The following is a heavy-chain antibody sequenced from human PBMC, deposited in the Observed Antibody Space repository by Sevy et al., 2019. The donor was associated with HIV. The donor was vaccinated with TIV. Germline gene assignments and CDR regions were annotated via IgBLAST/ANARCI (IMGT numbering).Heavy chain of an antibody. Sequence: ASVKVCCKASDYTFISYGISWVRQAPGQGLEWMGWVSGYNGDTNYAQKLQGRITMTTDTSTSTAYMEMRSLRSDDTAVYYCARDPRRWFGERARGAGFDVRGQGTTVTVSS. J-gene: IGHJ6*02. CDR2: VSGYNGDT. D-gene: IGHD3-10*01. CDR3: ARDPRRWFGERARGAGFDV. CDR1: DYTFISYG. V-gene: IGHV1-18*01.